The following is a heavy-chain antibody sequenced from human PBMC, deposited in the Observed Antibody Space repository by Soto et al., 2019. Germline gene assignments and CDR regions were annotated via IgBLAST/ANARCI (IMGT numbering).Heavy chain of an antibody. D-gene: IGHD6-13*01. Sequence: QVPLVESGGGVVQPGRSLRLSCAASGFTFSSYGMHWVRQAPGKGLEWVAVISYDGSNKYYADSVKGRFTISRDNSKNTLYLQMNSLRAEDTAVYYCAKLGGAAAGTDPPDYWGQGTLVTVSS. V-gene: IGHV3-30*18. CDR2: ISYDGSNK. CDR3: AKLGGAAAGTDPPDY. CDR1: GFTFSSYG. J-gene: IGHJ4*02.